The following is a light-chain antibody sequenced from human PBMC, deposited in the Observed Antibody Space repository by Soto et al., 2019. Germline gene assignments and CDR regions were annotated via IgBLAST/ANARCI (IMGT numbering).Light chain of an antibody. J-gene: IGLJ1*01. Sequence: QSVLTQPPSVSGAPGQRVTISCTGSSSNIGAGYDVHWYQQLPGTAPKLLIYGNSHRPSGVPDRFSGSKSGTSASLAITGLQAEDEADYYCPSCDSSLSGRVFGTGTKVTVL. V-gene: IGLV1-40*01. CDR2: GNS. CDR3: PSCDSSLSGRV. CDR1: SSNIGAGYD.